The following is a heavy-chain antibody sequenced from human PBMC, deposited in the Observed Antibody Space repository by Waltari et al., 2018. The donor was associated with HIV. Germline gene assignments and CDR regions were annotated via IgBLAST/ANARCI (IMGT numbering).Heavy chain of an antibody. J-gene: IGHJ4*02. CDR3: ASRGSYYLDY. CDR2: MSSSSSYT. V-gene: IGHV3-11*05. CDR1: GFTFSDYY. Sequence: QVQLVESGGGLVKPGGSLRLSCAASGFTFSDYYMSWIRQAPGKGLECVSYMSSSSSYTNYADSVKGRFTISRDNAKNSLYLQMNSLRAEDTAVYYCASRGSYYLDYWGQGTLVTVSS. D-gene: IGHD1-26*01.